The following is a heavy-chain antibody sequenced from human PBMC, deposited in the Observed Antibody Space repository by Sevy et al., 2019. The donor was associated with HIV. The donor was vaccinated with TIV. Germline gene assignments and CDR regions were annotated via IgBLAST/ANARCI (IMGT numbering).Heavy chain of an antibody. CDR2: IYFTGNT. V-gene: IGHV4-59*01. Sequence: SETLSLTCSVSGGSISSYFWTWVRQSPGKGLEWIGTIYFTGNTHYSPSLKSRVTLSLDTSKSQFSLTLKSVTAADTAIYFCARDSTARPRVLDYWGQGTLVTVSS. CDR3: ARDSTARPRVLDY. CDR1: GGSISSYF. J-gene: IGHJ4*02. D-gene: IGHD6-6*01.